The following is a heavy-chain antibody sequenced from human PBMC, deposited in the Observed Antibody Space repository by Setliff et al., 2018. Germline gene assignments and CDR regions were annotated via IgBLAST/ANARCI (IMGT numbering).Heavy chain of an antibody. J-gene: IGHJ4*01. CDR3: RLWSGYYKNDY. Sequence: PSETLSLTCTVSGDSISNYYWNWIRQPAGKGLEWIGRIYVTESTKYNPSLKSRVTLSIDTSKNQFSLKLSSVTAADTAVYYCRLWSGYYKNDYWGQGILVTVS. CDR2: IYVTEST. CDR1: GDSISNYY. D-gene: IGHD3-3*01. V-gene: IGHV4-4*07.